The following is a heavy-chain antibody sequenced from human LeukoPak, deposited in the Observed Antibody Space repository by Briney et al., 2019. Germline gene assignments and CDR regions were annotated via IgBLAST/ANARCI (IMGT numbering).Heavy chain of an antibody. CDR1: GYNFSVYY. CDR3: ATRGGLTPNTLAM. CDR2: MDPNSGDT. J-gene: IGHJ3*01. V-gene: IGHV1-2*02. Sequence: GASVKVSCKGSGYNFSVYYMHWVRQAPGQGLEWMGWMDPNSGDTIYAPKFQGRVSMTRDTSITTAYMELRSLTFDDSAMYYCATRGGLTPNTLAMWGHGTMVTVSS. D-gene: IGHD2-15*01.